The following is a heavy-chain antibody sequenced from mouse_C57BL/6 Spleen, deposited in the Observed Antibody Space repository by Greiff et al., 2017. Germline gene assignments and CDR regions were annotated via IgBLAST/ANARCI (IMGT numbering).Heavy chain of an antibody. D-gene: IGHD2-5*01. Sequence: EVQLQQSGPELVKPGASVKISCKASGYTFTDYYMNWVKQSHGKSLEWIGDINPNNGGTSYNQKFKGKATLTVDKSSSTAYMELRSLTSEDSAVYYCARSEAYYSNHVAMHYWAQVTSSSVSS. J-gene: IGHJ4*01. V-gene: IGHV1-26*01. CDR3: ARSEAYYSNHVAMHY. CDR2: INPNNGGT. CDR1: GYTFTDYY.